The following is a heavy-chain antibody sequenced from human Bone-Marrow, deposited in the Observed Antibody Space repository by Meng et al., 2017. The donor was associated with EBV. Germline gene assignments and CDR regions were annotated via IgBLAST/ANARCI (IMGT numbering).Heavy chain of an antibody. CDR1: GFTFRSYS. Sequence: VRVVGPGAGRAKPVGALRPSCSASGFTFRSYSMNWVRQAPGKGLEWVSSISSSSSYIYYADSVKGRFTISRDNAKNSLYLQMNSLRAEDTAVYYCARDSGYYDSSGYYDYWGQGTLVTVSS. V-gene: IGHV3-21*01. CDR3: ARDSGYYDSSGYYDY. D-gene: IGHD3-22*01. J-gene: IGHJ4*02. CDR2: ISSSSSYI.